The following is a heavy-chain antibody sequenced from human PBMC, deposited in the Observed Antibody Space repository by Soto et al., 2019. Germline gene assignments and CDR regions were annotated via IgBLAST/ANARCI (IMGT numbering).Heavy chain of an antibody. CDR1: GFTVSHNY. J-gene: IGHJ4*02. CDR2: IFSGGST. D-gene: IGHD7-27*01. CDR3: ARVPDTGGRDYLDY. V-gene: IGHV3-53*01. Sequence: EVQLVESGGGLIQPGGSLRLSCAASGFTVSHNYMTWVRQAPGKGLEWVSVIFSGGSTYYGDSVKGRFTISRDISKHMVYLRMNSLRAEDTAVYYCARVPDTGGRDYLDYWGQGTLVTVSS.